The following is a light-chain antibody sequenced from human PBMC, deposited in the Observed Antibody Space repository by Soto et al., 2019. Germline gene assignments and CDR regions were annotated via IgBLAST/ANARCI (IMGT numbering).Light chain of an antibody. J-gene: IGKJ4*01. CDR2: AAS. CDR3: QQTYSPDVT. V-gene: IGKV1-39*01. CDR1: QAILTY. Sequence: DILLTQSPSSLSAAVGDRVTITCRTSQAILTYLNWLQQKAGKAPEVLIYAASGLRSGVPSRFTGSGSATDFTLTITSLQREDAGTYFCQQTYSPDVTFGGGTKVDIK.